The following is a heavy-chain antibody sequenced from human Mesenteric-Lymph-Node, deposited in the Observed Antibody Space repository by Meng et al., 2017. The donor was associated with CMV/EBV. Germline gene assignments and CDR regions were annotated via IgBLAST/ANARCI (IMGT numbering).Heavy chain of an antibody. J-gene: IGHJ4*02. Sequence: GESLKISCAASGFTFSSYWMHWVRQAPGKGLVWVSRINSDGSSTSYADSVKGRFTISRDNAKNTLYLQMNSLRAEDTAVYYCAKDRQYDSSGYYYGHNDYWGQGTLVTVSS. V-gene: IGHV3-74*01. D-gene: IGHD3-22*01. CDR3: AKDRQYDSSGYYYGHNDY. CDR2: INSDGSST. CDR1: GFTFSSYW.